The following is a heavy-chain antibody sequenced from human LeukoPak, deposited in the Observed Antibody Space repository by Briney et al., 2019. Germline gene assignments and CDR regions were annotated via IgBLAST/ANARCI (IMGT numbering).Heavy chain of an antibody. CDR3: ARRAADYYFDY. CDR2: INGGGSTT. Sequence: TGGSQRLSCAVSGHPYRRYAMTGAPEARAKAREWVSGINGGGSTTYYADSVKGRFTISRDSSNNTLNLQMNSLRAEDTAIYYCARRAADYYFDYWGQGTLVTVSS. V-gene: IGHV3-23*01. D-gene: IGHD6-25*01. CDR1: GHPYRRYA. J-gene: IGHJ4*02.